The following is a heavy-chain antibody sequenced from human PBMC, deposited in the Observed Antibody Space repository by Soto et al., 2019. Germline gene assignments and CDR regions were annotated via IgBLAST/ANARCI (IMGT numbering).Heavy chain of an antibody. CDR3: AKVLHDYGDYNYYGMDV. V-gene: IGHV3-23*01. D-gene: IGHD4-17*01. Sequence: QLRGSLRLSCAASGFTFSSYAMSWVRQAPGKGLEWVSAISGSGGSTYYADSVKGRFTISRDNSKNTLYLQMNSLRAEDTAVYYCAKVLHDYGDYNYYGMDVWGQGTTVTVSS. J-gene: IGHJ6*02. CDR1: GFTFSSYA. CDR2: ISGSGGST.